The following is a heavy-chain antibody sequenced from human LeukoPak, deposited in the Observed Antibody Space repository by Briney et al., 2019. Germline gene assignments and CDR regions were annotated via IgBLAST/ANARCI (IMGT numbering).Heavy chain of an antibody. J-gene: IGHJ3*02. CDR2: IYYNGNT. V-gene: IGHV4-59*08. CDR3: ARRLSCDAFDI. CDR1: GGSISTYY. Sequence: PSETLSLTRTVSGGSISTYYWSWIRQPPGKGLEWIGYIYYNGNTNYNPSLKSRVTISVDTSKNQFSLKLISVTAADTAVYYCARRLSCDAFDIWGQGTMVTVSS.